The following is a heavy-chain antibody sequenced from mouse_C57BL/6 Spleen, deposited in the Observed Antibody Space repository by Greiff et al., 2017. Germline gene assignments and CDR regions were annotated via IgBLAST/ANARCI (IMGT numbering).Heavy chain of an antibody. CDR2: IFPGDGDT. CDR3: AKADYCNYDAMDY. Sequence: VKLQESGPELVKPGASVKISCKASGYAFSSSWMNWVKQRPGKGLEWIGRIFPGDGDTNYNGKFKGKATLTTDNSSSTAYLPLISLTSEGTEVYFCAKADYCNYDAMDYWGQGTSVTASS. J-gene: IGHJ4*01. V-gene: IGHV1-82*01. CDR1: GYAFSSSW. D-gene: IGHD2-1*01.